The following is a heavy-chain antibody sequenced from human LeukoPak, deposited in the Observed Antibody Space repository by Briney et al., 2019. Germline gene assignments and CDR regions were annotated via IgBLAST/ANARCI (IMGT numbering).Heavy chain of an antibody. CDR3: VRVQQSVVHFYFDS. V-gene: IGHV3-7*01. CDR2: IKYDGSAK. CDR1: GFSAGGYW. Sequence: GGSLRLSCAASGFSAGGYWMSWVRQAPGKGLEWVAIIKYDGSAKRYVDSVKGRFTISRDNVQNSLYLELNSLRSDDTAVYYCVRVQQSVVHFYFDSWGQGTLVTVSS. D-gene: IGHD2-2*01. J-gene: IGHJ4*02.